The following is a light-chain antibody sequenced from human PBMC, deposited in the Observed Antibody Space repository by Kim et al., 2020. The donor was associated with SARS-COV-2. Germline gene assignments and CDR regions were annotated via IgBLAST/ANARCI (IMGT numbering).Light chain of an antibody. CDR3: QQYGSSST. V-gene: IGKV3-20*01. CDR1: QSVYSNY. CDR2: AAS. J-gene: IGKJ1*01. Sequence: EIVLTQSPGTLSLSPGDRATLSCRASQSVYSNYLAWYQQKPGQAPRLLIYAASSRATGIPDRFSGSGSGTDFTLTIRRLQPEDFAVYYCQQYGSSSTFGQGTKVDIK.